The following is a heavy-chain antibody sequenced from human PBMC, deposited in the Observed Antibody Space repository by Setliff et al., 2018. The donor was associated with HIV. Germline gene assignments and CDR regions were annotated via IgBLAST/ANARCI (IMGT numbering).Heavy chain of an antibody. Sequence: SEILSLTCAVSGDSVSGYYWSWIRQPAGRGLEWIGRVHNSAGSNYNPSLKSRVTMSVDTAKNQLSLKLTAVSAADTAVYYCARDRIEVLADSPHDVFDIWGRGIMVTVSS. V-gene: IGHV4-4*07. CDR1: GDSVSGYY. CDR3: ARDRIEVLADSPHDVFDI. CDR2: VHNSAGS. J-gene: IGHJ3*02. D-gene: IGHD3-22*01.